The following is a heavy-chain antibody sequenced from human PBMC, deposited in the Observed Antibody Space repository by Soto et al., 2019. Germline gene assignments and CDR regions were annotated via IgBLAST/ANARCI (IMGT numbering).Heavy chain of an antibody. CDR2: ISPYNGNT. V-gene: IGHV1-18*01. J-gene: IGHJ4*02. CDR3: ARDLDGSGSYYTDY. CDR1: GYTFSIYG. D-gene: IGHD3-10*01. Sequence: ASVKVSCKASGYTFSIYGVNWVRQAPGQGLEWMGWISPYNGNTKYAQNLQGRVTMTTDTSTSTAYMELRSLRSDDTAVYYCARDLDGSGSYYTDYWGQGTLVTVSS.